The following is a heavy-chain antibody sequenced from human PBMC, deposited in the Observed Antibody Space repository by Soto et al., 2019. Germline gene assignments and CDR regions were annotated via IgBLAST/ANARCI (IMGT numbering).Heavy chain of an antibody. CDR3: ARDNSITMVRGVRYNWFDP. J-gene: IGHJ5*02. D-gene: IGHD3-10*01. CDR1: GGTFSSYA. Sequence: GASVKVSCKASGGTFSSYAISWVRQAPGQGLEWMGGIIPIFGTANYAQKFQGRVTITADESTSTAYMELSSLRSEDTAAYYCARDNSITMVRGVRYNWFDPWGQGTLVTVSS. V-gene: IGHV1-69*13. CDR2: IIPIFGTA.